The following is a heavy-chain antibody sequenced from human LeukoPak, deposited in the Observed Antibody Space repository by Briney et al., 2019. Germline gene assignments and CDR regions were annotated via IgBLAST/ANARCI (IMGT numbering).Heavy chain of an antibody. V-gene: IGHV4-39*06. J-gene: IGHJ4*02. Sequence: SETLSLTCTVSGGSISSSSYYWGWIREPPGKGLEWIGEINHSGSTNYNPSLKSRVTISVDTSKNQFALKLSSVTAADTAVYYCARRPRGRDSSGSFDYWGQGTLVTVSS. CDR1: GGSISSSSYY. D-gene: IGHD3-22*01. CDR2: INHSGST. CDR3: ARRPRGRDSSGSFDY.